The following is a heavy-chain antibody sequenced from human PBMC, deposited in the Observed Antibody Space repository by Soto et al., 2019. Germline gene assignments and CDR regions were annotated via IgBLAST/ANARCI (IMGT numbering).Heavy chain of an antibody. V-gene: IGHV1-69*13. D-gene: IGHD2-8*02. CDR1: GGTFSSYA. CDR3: ARWASRPTMGVLVAGGGYYYDVMDV. J-gene: IGHJ6*02. CDR2: IIPIFGTA. Sequence: ASVKVSCKASGGTFSSYAISWVRQAPGQGLERMGGIIPIFGTANYAQKFQGRVTITADESTCTAYMELSSLRSEDTAVYYCARWASRPTMGVLVAGGGYYYDVMDVWGRGTSVTGSS.